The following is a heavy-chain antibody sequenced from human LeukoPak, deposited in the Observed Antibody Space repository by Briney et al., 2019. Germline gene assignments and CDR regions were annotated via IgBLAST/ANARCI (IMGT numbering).Heavy chain of an antibody. D-gene: IGHD3-10*01. V-gene: IGHV5-51*01. Sequence: PGESLKISCKGSGYIFTSYWIGWARQMPGKGLEWMGIIYPGDSDTRYSPSFQGQVTISAHQSISTAYLQWSSLKASDTAMYYCARHNSVRGVSLYYMDVWGKGTTVTDSS. J-gene: IGHJ6*03. CDR3: ARHNSVRGVSLYYMDV. CDR1: GYIFTSYW. CDR2: IYPGDSDT.